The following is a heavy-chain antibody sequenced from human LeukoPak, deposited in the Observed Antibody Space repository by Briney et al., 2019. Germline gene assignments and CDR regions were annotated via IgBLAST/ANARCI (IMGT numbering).Heavy chain of an antibody. CDR3: VRAVVVAASYRFDP. D-gene: IGHD2-15*01. J-gene: IGHJ5*02. Sequence: GGSLRLSCAASGFIVGNNYMSWVRQAPGKGLEWVSVIYRDGSTYYADSVKGRFTISRDNSKNTLFLQTNSLRAEDTAVYYCVRAVVVAASYRFDPWGQGTLVTVSS. V-gene: IGHV3-53*01. CDR2: IYRDGST. CDR1: GFIVGNNY.